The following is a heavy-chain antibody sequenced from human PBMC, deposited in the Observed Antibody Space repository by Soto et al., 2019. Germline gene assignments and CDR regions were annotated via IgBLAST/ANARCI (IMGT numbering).Heavy chain of an antibody. CDR1: GFTFSSYG. CDR3: ARDFVARTPYNGDYYYYGVDV. Sequence: QVQLVESGGGVVQPGRSLRLSCAVSGFTFSSYGMHWVRQAPGKGLEWVALIWYDESNKYNADSVKGRFTISRDNSKNTLYLQMNSLRAEDTAVYYCARDFVARTPYNGDYYYYGVDVWGQGTTVTVSS. V-gene: IGHV3-33*01. J-gene: IGHJ6*02. D-gene: IGHD3-10*01. CDR2: IWYDESNK.